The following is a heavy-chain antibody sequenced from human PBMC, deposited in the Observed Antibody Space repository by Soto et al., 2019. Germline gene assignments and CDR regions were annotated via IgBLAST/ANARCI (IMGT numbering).Heavy chain of an antibody. J-gene: IGHJ6*02. CDR1: EFTFGSYA. Sequence: GGSLRLSCSASEFTFGSYAMHWVRQAPGKGLEYVSAISNNGDNTYYADSVKGRFYIFRDNSKNTVYLQMSSLRAEDTAVYYCVKDSAYYYASVSFVYGMDVWGQGKTVTVSS. D-gene: IGHD3-10*01. CDR2: ISNNGDNT. V-gene: IGHV3-64D*06. CDR3: VKDSAYYYASVSFVYGMDV.